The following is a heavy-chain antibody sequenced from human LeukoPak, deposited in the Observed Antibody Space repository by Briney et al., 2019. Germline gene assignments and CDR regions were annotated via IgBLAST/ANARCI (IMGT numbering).Heavy chain of an antibody. J-gene: IGHJ4*02. CDR2: IKQDGSEK. Sequence: GGSLRLSCAASGFTFSSYWMSWVRQAPGKGLEWVANIKQDGSEKYYVDSVKGRFTISRDNAKNSLYLQMNSLRAEDTAVYYCARGPGYYDSSGYSYDYWGQETLVTVSS. V-gene: IGHV3-7*04. CDR1: GFTFSSYW. CDR3: ARGPGYYDSSGYSYDY. D-gene: IGHD3-22*01.